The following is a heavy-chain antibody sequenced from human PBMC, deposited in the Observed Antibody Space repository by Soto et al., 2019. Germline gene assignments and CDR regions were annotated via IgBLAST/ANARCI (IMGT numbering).Heavy chain of an antibody. V-gene: IGHV3-49*04. Sequence: SLRLSCKGSGFTFRDYAISWVRQAPGKGLQWVGFMRAKAFGGTTEYATFVKGRFTISRDDSKSVAYLQMNSLETEDTAVYYCTREGAYTSPPYYYFYAMDVWGQGTSVTVYS. D-gene: IGHD2-2*01. CDR3: TREGAYTSPPYYYFYAMDV. J-gene: IGHJ6*01. CDR2: MRAKAFGGTT. CDR1: GFTFRDYA.